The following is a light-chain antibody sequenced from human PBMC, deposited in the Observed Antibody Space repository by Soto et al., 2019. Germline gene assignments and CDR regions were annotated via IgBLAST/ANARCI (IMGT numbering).Light chain of an antibody. Sequence: EIALTQSPGTLSLSPGERATLSCRASQSVSSTYLAWYQQKPGQAPSLLIYGASSRATGIPDRFSRSGSGTDFTLTISRLEPKDFGVYYCQQYERSPTTFGGGTKVEIK. J-gene: IGKJ4*01. V-gene: IGKV3-20*01. CDR2: GAS. CDR3: QQYERSPTT. CDR1: QSVSSTY.